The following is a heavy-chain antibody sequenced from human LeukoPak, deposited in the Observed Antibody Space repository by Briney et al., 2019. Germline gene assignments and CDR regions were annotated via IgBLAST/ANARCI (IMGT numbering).Heavy chain of an antibody. CDR3: ARILGYIVVVPAAHFDY. CDR2: IKKDGSEK. J-gene: IGHJ4*02. CDR1: GFTFSSYW. D-gene: IGHD2-2*01. Sequence: GGSLTLSCAASGFTFSSYWMGWVRQAPGKGLEWVANIKKDGSEKYYVDSMKGRFTISRDNAKNSLYLQMNSLRAEDTGVYYCARILGYIVVVPAAHFDYWGQGTVVTVSS. V-gene: IGHV3-7*01.